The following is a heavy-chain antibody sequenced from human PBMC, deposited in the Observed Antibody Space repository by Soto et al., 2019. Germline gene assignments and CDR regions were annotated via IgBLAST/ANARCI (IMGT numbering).Heavy chain of an antibody. CDR2: IYHSGST. V-gene: IGHV4-30-2*01. J-gene: IGHJ5*02. CDR3: ARGPALWYYYGSGTKYNWFDP. CDR1: GGSISSGGYS. Sequence: SETLSLTCAVSGGSISSGGYSWSWIRQPPGKGLEWIGYIYHSGSTYYNPSLKSRVTISVDRSKNQFSLKLSSVTAADTAVYYCARGPALWYYYGSGTKYNWFDPRGQGTLVIVSS. D-gene: IGHD3-10*01.